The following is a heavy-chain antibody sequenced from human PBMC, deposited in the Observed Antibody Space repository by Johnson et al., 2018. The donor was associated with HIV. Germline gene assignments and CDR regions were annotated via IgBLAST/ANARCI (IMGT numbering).Heavy chain of an antibody. CDR1: GFTFSSYA. D-gene: IGHD6-19*01. V-gene: IGHV3-NL1*01. J-gene: IGHJ3*02. CDR3: VRENDLVPVTGTI. CDR2: IYSGGNT. Sequence: QVQLVESGGGVVQPGRSLRLSCAASGFTFSSYAMHWVRQAPGKGLEWVSVIYSGGNTYYADSVTGRFTISRDNSRNTLYLQMNSLRVEDTAVYYCVRENDLVPVTGTIWGQGTMVTVSS.